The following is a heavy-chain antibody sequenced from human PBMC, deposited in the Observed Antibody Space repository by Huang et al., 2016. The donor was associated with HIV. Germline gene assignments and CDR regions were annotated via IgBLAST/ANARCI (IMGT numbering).Heavy chain of an antibody. Sequence: EVQLVESGGGLVQPGGSLRLSCTASGFTFSSYWMSWVRQAPGKGLEWVANRKQDGSEKYYVDSVKGRFSISRDNAKNSLYLQMNSLRAGDTAVYYCARRLRYYYGSGRTSGYFDYWGQGTLVTVSS. CDR1: GFTFSSYW. D-gene: IGHD3-10*01. V-gene: IGHV3-7*01. CDR2: RKQDGSEK. CDR3: ARRLRYYYGSGRTSGYFDY. J-gene: IGHJ4*02.